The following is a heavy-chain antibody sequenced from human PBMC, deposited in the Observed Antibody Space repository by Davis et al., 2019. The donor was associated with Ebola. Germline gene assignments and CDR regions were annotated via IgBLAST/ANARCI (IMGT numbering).Heavy chain of an antibody. Sequence: HSQTLSLTCAISGDSVAGGSGGWNWIRQSPSRGLEWLGRTYYSSKWYNDYAVSVKSRITINPDTSKNQFSLHLNSVTPEDRGVYYCTRGWLRGGMDVWGEGTTVTV. D-gene: IGHD5-18*01. V-gene: IGHV6-1*01. CDR3: TRGWLRGGMDV. CDR2: TYYSSKWYN. CDR1: GDSVAGGSGG. J-gene: IGHJ6*02.